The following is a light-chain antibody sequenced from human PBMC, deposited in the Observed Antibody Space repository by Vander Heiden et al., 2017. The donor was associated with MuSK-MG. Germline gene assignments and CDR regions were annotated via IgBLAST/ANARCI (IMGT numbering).Light chain of an antibody. J-gene: IGKJ1*01. CDR1: QSVNIW. V-gene: IGKV1-5*03. Sequence: DIQMTKSPSTVSAAIGDRVTITCRASQSVNIWLAWYQQKPGKAPKLLIHKASSLESGVPSRFSGSGSGTEFTLTISSLQTDDSATYYCQHYSSYSRTFGQGTKVEIK. CDR2: KAS. CDR3: QHYSSYSRT.